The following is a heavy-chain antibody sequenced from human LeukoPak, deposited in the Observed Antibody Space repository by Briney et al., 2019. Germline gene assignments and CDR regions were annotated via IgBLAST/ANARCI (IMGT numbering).Heavy chain of an antibody. CDR3: AKGATKFEY. CDR2: VYYSGTT. CDR1: GGSISSSPYY. V-gene: IGHV4-61*01. Sequence: PSGTLSLTCTVSGGSISSSPYYWSWIRQPPGKGLEWIGYVYYSGTTNYNPSLKSRVTISVDTSKNQFSLKLTSVTAADTAVYYCAKGATKFEYWGQGTLVTVSS. D-gene: IGHD1-26*01. J-gene: IGHJ4*02.